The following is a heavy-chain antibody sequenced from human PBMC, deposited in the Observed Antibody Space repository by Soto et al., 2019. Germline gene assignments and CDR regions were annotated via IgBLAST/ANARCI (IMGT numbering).Heavy chain of an antibody. CDR3: ARMGSGTYYYYYATDV. CDR1: GFTFRAYW. D-gene: IGHD1-26*01. Sequence: EVQLVESGGGLVQPGGSQRLSCAATGFTFRAYWMSWVRQAPGKGLEWVANIKEDGSEKHYVDSVKGRFTISRDNAKNSLFLQKNSRRAEDTAVYYCARMGSGTYYYYYATDVWGQGTTVTVSS. CDR2: IKEDGSEK. V-gene: IGHV3-7*01. J-gene: IGHJ6*02.